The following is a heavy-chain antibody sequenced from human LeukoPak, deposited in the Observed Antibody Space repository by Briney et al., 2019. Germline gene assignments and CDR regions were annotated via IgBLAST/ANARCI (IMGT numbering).Heavy chain of an antibody. CDR3: ARSRNLAFDI. CDR2: IYYSGST. Sequence: SETLSLTCTVSGGSISSSSYYWGWFRQPPGKGLEWIGSIYYSGSTYYNPSLKSRVTISVDTSKNQFSLKLSSVTAADTAVYYCARSRNLAFDIWGQGTMVTVSS. V-gene: IGHV4-39*01. J-gene: IGHJ3*02. D-gene: IGHD1-14*01. CDR1: GGSISSSSYY.